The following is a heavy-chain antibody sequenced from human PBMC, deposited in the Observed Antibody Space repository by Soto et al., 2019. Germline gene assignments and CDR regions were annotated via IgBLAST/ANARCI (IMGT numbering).Heavy chain of an antibody. D-gene: IGHD3-10*01. CDR3: ARGGVPAALDI. J-gene: IGHJ3*02. CDR1: GFTLSNYY. Sequence: EVQLVEYGGGLVQPGGSLRLSCAVSGFTLSNYYMHWARQAPGKGLVWVSHINGDGTITDYADSVKGRFAISRDNARNTLYLQMNSLRAEDTAVYYCARGGVPAALDIWGEGTMVPVSS. CDR2: INGDGTIT. V-gene: IGHV3-74*01.